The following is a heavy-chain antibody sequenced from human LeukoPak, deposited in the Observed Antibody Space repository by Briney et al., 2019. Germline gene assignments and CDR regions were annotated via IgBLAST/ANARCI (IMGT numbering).Heavy chain of an antibody. Sequence: GGSLSLSWAASGFIVSSNYMSWVRQAPGKGLEWVSVIYSGGSTYYADSVKGRFTISRDNSKNTLYLQMNSLRAEDTAVYYCARDSGLGYSSAFDIWGQGTMVTVSS. J-gene: IGHJ3*02. CDR2: IYSGGST. D-gene: IGHD5-18*01. CDR1: GFIVSSNY. V-gene: IGHV3-66*01. CDR3: ARDSGLGYSSAFDI.